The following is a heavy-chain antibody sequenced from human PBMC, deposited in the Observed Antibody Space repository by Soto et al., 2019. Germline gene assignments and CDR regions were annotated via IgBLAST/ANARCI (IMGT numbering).Heavy chain of an antibody. V-gene: IGHV3-15*07. D-gene: IGHD1-1*01. CDR2: IKRKADGETA. J-gene: IGHJ4*02. CDR1: GCSFINAW. Sequence: PGGSLRVSCVASGCSFINAWRSWVRQAPGKGLEWVGHIKRKADGETADYATPVKGRFTISRDDSKNTVYLQMNSLKTEDTGVYYCTTGVAGYNPFDYWGQGTLVTVSS. CDR3: TTGVAGYNPFDY.